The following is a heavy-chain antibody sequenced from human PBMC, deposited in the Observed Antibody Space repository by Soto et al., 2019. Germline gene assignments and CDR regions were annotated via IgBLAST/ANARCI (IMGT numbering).Heavy chain of an antibody. CDR3: ARVVDRSYDGTDDALDGFEV. D-gene: IGHD3-16*02. Sequence: GGSLRLSCAASGFSFSSYWMHWVRQAPGKGLMWVACANGDESYTSYADSVKGRFTISRDNTKNTLFLQMNRLRVEDTALYYCARVVDRSYDGTDDALDGFEVWSQGTMVTLSS. CDR2: ANGDESYT. CDR1: GFSFSSYW. V-gene: IGHV3-74*01. J-gene: IGHJ3*01.